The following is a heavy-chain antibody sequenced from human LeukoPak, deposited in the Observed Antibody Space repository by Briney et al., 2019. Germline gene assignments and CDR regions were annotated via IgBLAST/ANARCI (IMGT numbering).Heavy chain of an antibody. V-gene: IGHV3-30*18. CDR2: ISYDGSNK. CDR3: AKDYYDSSGYFDY. D-gene: IGHD3-22*01. J-gene: IGHJ4*02. Sequence: PGGSLRLSCAASGFTFSSYGMHWVRQAPGKGLEWVAVISYDGSNKYYADSVKGRFTISRDNSENTLYLQMNSLRAEDTAVYYCAKDYYDSSGYFDYWGQGTLVTVSS. CDR1: GFTFSSYG.